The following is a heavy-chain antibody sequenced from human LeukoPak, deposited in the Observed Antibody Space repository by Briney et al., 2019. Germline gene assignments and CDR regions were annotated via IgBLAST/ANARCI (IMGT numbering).Heavy chain of an antibody. Sequence: GGSLRLSCAASGFTFSSYGMHWVRQAPGKGLEWVAVISYDGSNKYYADSVRGRFTISRDNSKNTLYLQMNSLRGEDTAVYYCARDPRGPTGYDHSGRDSFDYWGQGTLVTVSS. D-gene: IGHD3-22*01. V-gene: IGHV3-30*03. J-gene: IGHJ4*02. CDR1: GFTFSSYG. CDR3: ARDPRGPTGYDHSGRDSFDY. CDR2: ISYDGSNK.